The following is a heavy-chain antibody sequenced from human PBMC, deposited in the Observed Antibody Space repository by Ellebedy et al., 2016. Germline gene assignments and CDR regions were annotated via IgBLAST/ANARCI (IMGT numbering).Heavy chain of an antibody. D-gene: IGHD3-10*01. CDR3: AKYFRSGSYYHFDN. V-gene: IGHV3-23*01. Sequence: GESLKISCAASGFTFYNYVMTWVRQAPGKGLEWVSSISGGGTTTFYRDSVRGRFTLSRDNSEHKVYLQMNSLRDEDSARYYCAKYFRSGSYYHFDNWGPGTLVTVSS. J-gene: IGHJ4*02. CDR2: ISGGGTTT. CDR1: GFTFYNYV.